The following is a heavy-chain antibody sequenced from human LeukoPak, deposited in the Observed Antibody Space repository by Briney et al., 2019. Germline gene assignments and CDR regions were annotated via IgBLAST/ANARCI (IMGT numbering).Heavy chain of an antibody. CDR1: GFTFSDYY. J-gene: IGHJ2*01. Sequence: GGSLRLSCAASGFTFSDYYMSWIRQAPGKGLEWVSYISSSGSTIYYADSVKGRFTISRDNAKNTLYLQMNSLRAEDTALYHCERAAYYGSWSYAHMVYFDLWGRGTLVTVSS. D-gene: IGHD3-10*01. CDR3: ERAAYYGSWSYAHMVYFDL. CDR2: ISSSGSTI. V-gene: IGHV3-11*01.